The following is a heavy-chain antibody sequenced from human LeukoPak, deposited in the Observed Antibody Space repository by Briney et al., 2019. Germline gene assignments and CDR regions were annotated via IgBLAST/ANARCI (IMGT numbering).Heavy chain of an antibody. V-gene: IGHV3-21*01. J-gene: IGHJ6*03. D-gene: IGHD6-13*01. Sequence: SGGSLRLSCAASGFTLSSYNMKWVRQAPGKGLEWVSSISYRSSDIEYADSVKGRFTISRDNAKQLLYLQMSRLRAEDMAVYYCARVYSSSWYSGYLYMDVWGKGTTVTVSS. CDR1: GFTLSSYN. CDR2: ISYRSSDI. CDR3: ARVYSSSWYSGYLYMDV.